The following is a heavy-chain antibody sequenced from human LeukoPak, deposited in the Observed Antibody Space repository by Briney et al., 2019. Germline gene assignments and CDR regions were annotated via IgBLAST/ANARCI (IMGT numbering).Heavy chain of an antibody. CDR3: ASKSKVSSGGAFDI. CDR2: INSDGSST. Sequence: GGSLRLSCAASGFTFSIYWMHWVRQAPGKGLVWVSRINSDGSSTSYADSVKGRFTISRDNAKNTLYLQMNSLRAEDTAVYYCASKSKVSSGGAFDIWGQGTMVTVSS. V-gene: IGHV3-74*01. J-gene: IGHJ3*02. D-gene: IGHD3-10*01. CDR1: GFTFSIYW.